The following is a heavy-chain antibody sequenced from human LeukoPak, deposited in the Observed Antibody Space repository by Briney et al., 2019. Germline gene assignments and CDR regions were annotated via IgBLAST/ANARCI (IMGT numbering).Heavy chain of an antibody. CDR3: ARGVVAAAGRTFDF. Sequence: SETLSLTCTVSGGSVTSYYWSWIRQPPGKGLEWIAYIYYSGSTNYNPSLKSRVTISLDTSKNQFSLKLSSVTAADTAVYYCARGVVAAAGRTFDFWGQGTLVTVSS. V-gene: IGHV4-59*02. J-gene: IGHJ4*02. D-gene: IGHD6-13*01. CDR2: IYYSGST. CDR1: GGSVTSYY.